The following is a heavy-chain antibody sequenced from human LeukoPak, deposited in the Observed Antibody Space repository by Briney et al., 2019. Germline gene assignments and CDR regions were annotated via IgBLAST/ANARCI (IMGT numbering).Heavy chain of an antibody. Sequence: PSETLSLTCTVSGGSFSSSSYYWGWIRQPPGKGLEWIGSIYYSGSTYYNPSLKSRVTISVDTSKNQFSLKLSSVTAADTAVYYCARSYCSGGSCYDYWGQGTLVTVSS. J-gene: IGHJ4*02. V-gene: IGHV4-39*01. D-gene: IGHD2-15*01. CDR2: IYYSGST. CDR3: ARSYCSGGSCYDY. CDR1: GGSFSSSSYY.